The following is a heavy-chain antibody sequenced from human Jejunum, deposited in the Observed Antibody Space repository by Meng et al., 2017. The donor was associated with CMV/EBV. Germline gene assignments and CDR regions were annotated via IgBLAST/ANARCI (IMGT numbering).Heavy chain of an antibody. CDR3: ARGMYFSP. CDR1: GFSVSGHY. CDR2: IYSYGSI. V-gene: IGHV3-66*01. Sequence: RVGAWGGLGHPVWSLRLSCAASGFSVSGHYMHWVRPVPGKGLEWVSVIYSYGSIYYVDSVKGRFTISRDNSKNTLYLQMNSLRVEDTAVYYCARGMYFSPWGQGTLVTVSS. J-gene: IGHJ5*02. D-gene: IGHD2-8*01.